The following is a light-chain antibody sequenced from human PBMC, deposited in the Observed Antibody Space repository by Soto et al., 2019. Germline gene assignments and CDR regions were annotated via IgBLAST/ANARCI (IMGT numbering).Light chain of an antibody. V-gene: IGKV1-33*01. CDR3: QQYDYLPLT. J-gene: IGKJ4*01. CDR2: DAS. CDR1: QDITNY. Sequence: QMTQSPSFVSASIGDRVTITCQASQDITNYLNWYQQKPGKAPQLLIYDASNLETGVPSRFSGSGSGTDFTFTISSLQPEDIATYYCQQYDYLPLTFGGGTKVEIE.